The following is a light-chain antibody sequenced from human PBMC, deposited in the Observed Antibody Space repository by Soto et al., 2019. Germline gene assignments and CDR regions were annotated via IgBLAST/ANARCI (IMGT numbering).Light chain of an antibody. CDR3: SSYTTSNTRQIV. J-gene: IGLJ1*01. CDR1: SSDVGGYNY. V-gene: IGLV2-14*03. CDR2: DVS. Sequence: QSVLTQPASVSGSPGQSITISCTGTSSDVGGYNYVSWYQHHPGKAPKLMIYDVSNRPSGVSNRFSGSKSGNTASLTISRLQPEDEADYYCSSYTTSNTRQIVLGTGTKLTVL.